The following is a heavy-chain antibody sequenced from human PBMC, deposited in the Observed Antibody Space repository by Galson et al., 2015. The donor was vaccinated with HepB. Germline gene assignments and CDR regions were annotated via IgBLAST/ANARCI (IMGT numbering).Heavy chain of an antibody. J-gene: IGHJ5*02. CDR2: ISTYNGNT. CDR1: GYIFKTYG. CDR3: ARAEVPSTIWFDP. V-gene: IGHV1-18*01. Sequence: SVKVSCKASGYIFKTYGISWVRQAPGQGLEWMGWISTYNGNTNYAQKLQGRVTMTTDTSTSTAYMELRSLRSDDTAMYYCARAEVPSTIWFDPWGQGTLVTVSS. D-gene: IGHD2/OR15-2a*01.